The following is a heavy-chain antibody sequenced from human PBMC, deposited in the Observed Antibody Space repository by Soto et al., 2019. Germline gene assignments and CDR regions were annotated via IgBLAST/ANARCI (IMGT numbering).Heavy chain of an antibody. CDR2: IIPILGIA. D-gene: IGHD2-2*01. CDR1: VGTFPSYT. CDR3: ARGRCSSFRCYPPPLNYHYYMDV. Sequence: SGKVPSKAPVGTFPSYTIIWVRQAPGQGLKWMGRIIPILGIAYYEKKFRARATTTADKSTSTAYMELSSLRSEDTAVYYCARGRCSSFRCYPPPLNYHYYMDVWGKGTTVTVSS. V-gene: IGHV1-69*02. J-gene: IGHJ6*03.